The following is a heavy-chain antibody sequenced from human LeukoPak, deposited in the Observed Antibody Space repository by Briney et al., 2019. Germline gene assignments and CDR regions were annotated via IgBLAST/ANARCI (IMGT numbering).Heavy chain of an antibody. D-gene: IGHD6-13*01. Sequence: ASVKVSCKASGYTFTSYYMHWVRQAPGQGLEWMGIINPSGGSTSYAQKFQGRVTMTRDTSTSTVYMELSSLRSEDTAAYYCNVERAVAGTVEDYWGQGTLVTVSS. CDR1: GYTFTSYY. CDR3: NVERAVAGTVEDY. V-gene: IGHV1-46*01. J-gene: IGHJ4*02. CDR2: INPSGGST.